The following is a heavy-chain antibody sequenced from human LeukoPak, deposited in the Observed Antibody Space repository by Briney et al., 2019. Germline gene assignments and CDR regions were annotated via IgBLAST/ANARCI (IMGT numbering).Heavy chain of an antibody. Sequence: GGSLRLSCAASGFTFSSYGMHWVRQTPGKGLEWVAFIRYDGSHEYYADSVKGRFTISRDNSKNTLYLQMNSVRSEDTALYYCAKPSGSGVDYWGQGTRVTVSS. J-gene: IGHJ4*01. CDR1: GFTFSSYG. CDR2: IRYDGSHE. D-gene: IGHD1-26*01. CDR3: AKPSGSGVDY. V-gene: IGHV3-30*02.